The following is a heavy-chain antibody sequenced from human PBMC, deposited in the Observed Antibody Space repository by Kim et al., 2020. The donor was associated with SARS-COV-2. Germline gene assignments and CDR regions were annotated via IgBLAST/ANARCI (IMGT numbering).Heavy chain of an antibody. D-gene: IGHD3-22*01. CDR2: ISYDGSNK. J-gene: IGHJ4*02. CDR1: GFTFSSYG. V-gene: IGHV3-30*18. Sequence: GGSLRLSCAASGFTFSSYGMHWVRQAPGKGLEWVAVISYDGSNKYYADSVKGRFTISRDNSKNTLYLQMNSLRAEDTAVYYCAKEQAGYDSSGYAFDYWGQGTLVTVSS. CDR3: AKEQAGYDSSGYAFDY.